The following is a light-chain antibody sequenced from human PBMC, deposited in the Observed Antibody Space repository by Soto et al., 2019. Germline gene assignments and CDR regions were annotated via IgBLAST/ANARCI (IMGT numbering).Light chain of an antibody. CDR3: EQYDSAPST. CDR1: QSVSSSF. J-gene: IGKJ1*01. V-gene: IGKV3-20*01. CDR2: GAS. Sequence: EIVLTQSPGTLSLSPGARATLSCRASQSVSSSFLAWYQQKPGQAPRLLIYGASSRATGIPDRFSGSGSGTDFTLTISRLEPEYFAVFYCEQYDSAPSTFGRGTKVEIK.